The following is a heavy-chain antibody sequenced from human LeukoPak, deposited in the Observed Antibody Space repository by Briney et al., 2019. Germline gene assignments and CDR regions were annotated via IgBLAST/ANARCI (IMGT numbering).Heavy chain of an antibody. CDR1: GYTFTNYG. D-gene: IGHD4-17*01. J-gene: IGHJ4*02. Sequence: ASVKVSCKASGYTFTNYGMNWVRQAPGQGLEWMGWINANTGNPTYAQGFTGRFVFSLDTSVSTAYLQIGSLKAEDTAVYYCARGETTVTIVHWGQGTLVTVSS. CDR3: ARGETTVTIVH. CDR2: INANTGNP. V-gene: IGHV7-4-1*01.